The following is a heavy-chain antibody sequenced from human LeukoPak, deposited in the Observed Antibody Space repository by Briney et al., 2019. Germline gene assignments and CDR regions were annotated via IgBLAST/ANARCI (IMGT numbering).Heavy chain of an antibody. J-gene: IGHJ6*02. Sequence: ASVKVSCKASGYTFTSYAMNWVRQAPGQGLEWMGWISGYNGNTNYAQKLQGRVTMTTDTSTNMAYMELRSLRSDDTAVYYCARNEERARYDFWSGYPAHYYYYYGMDVWGQGTTVTVSS. CDR3: ARNEERARYDFWSGYPAHYYYYYGMDV. V-gene: IGHV1-18*01. CDR2: ISGYNGNT. CDR1: GYTFTSYA. D-gene: IGHD3-3*01.